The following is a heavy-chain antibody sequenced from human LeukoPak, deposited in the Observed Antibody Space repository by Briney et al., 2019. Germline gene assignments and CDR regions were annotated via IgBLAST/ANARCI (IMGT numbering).Heavy chain of an antibody. J-gene: IGHJ4*02. V-gene: IGHV4-59*01. Sequence: SETLSLTCTVSGGSISSYYWSWIRQPPGKGLEWIGYIYYSGSTNYNPSLTSRVTISVDTSKNQFSLKLSSVTAADTAVYYCARDQLGGYYYDYWGQGTLVTVSS. CDR1: GGSISSYY. D-gene: IGHD3-22*01. CDR3: ARDQLGGYYYDY. CDR2: IYYSGST.